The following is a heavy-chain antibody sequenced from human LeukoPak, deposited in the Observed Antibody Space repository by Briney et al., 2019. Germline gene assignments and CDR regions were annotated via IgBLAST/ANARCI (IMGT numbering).Heavy chain of an antibody. Sequence: GGSLRLSCAASGFTFTTYWMGWVRQAPGKGLEWVANIKQDGSEKYYGDSVKGRFTISRDNAKNSLSLQMNSLRAEDTAVYYCARSVSGDYGDYWGQGTLVTVSS. CDR1: GFTFTTYW. V-gene: IGHV3-7*01. J-gene: IGHJ4*02. D-gene: IGHD3-3*02. CDR3: ARSVSGDYGDY. CDR2: IKQDGSEK.